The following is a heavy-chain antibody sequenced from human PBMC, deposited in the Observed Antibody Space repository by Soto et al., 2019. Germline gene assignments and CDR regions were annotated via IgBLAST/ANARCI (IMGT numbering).Heavy chain of an antibody. V-gene: IGHV4-59*01. CDR3: ARSGHSNGLVFDQ. D-gene: IGHD5-18*01. CDR1: GGSISGYY. Sequence: QVQLQESGPGLVKPSETLSLSCTVSGGSISGYYWSWIRQPPGQGLEWIGYIYYGGSSNRNPSLNSRVTFSVDTSKNQISLRLSSVTAADTAVYYCARSGHSNGLVFDQWGRGTPVTVSS. J-gene: IGHJ4*02. CDR2: IYYGGSS.